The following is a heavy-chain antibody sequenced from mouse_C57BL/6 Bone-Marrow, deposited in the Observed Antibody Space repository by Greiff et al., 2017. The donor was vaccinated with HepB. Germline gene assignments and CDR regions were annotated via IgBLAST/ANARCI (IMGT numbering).Heavy chain of an antibody. D-gene: IGHD1-1*01. Sequence: EVKLMESGGGLVQSGRSLRLSCATSGFTFSDFYMAWVRQAPGKGLEWIAASRNKANDYKTEYSASVQGRFIVSSATSQSILYLQMNALRAEDTAIYSCARDVHYDSSYAMAYWGQGTSVTVSA. CDR3: ARDVHYDSSYAMAY. CDR1: GFTFSDFY. J-gene: IGHJ4*01. V-gene: IGHV7-1*01. CDR2: SRNKANDYKT.